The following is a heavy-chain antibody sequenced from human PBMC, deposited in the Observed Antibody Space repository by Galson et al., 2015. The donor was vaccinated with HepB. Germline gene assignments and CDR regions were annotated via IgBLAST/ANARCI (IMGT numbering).Heavy chain of an antibody. CDR3: VKEDNKFDDRYYYYFYGMDV. D-gene: IGHD3-22*01. J-gene: IGHJ6*02. Sequence: SLRLSCAVSGFTFSDYGMHWVRQAPGKGLEWVAGVSNDGSNKYYADSVKGRLTISRDNSKNTLYLQMSSLRAEDTAVYYCVKEDNKFDDRYYYYFYGMDVWGQGTTVIVSS. CDR1: GFTFSDYG. CDR2: VSNDGSNK. V-gene: IGHV3-30*18.